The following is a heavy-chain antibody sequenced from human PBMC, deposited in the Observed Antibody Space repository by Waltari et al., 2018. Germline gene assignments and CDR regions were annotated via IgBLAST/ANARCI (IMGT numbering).Heavy chain of an antibody. J-gene: IGHJ5*02. D-gene: IGHD6-19*01. V-gene: IGHV3-30*01. CDR3: ARPRSSA. CDR1: GLTFSRYA. Sequence: QVQLVESGGGVGQPGRSLRLSCAASGLTFSRYALHWVRQAPGKGLEWVAVISYDGSNKYYADSVKGRFTISRDNSKNTLYLQMNSLRAEDTVVYYCARPRSSAWGQGTLVTVSS. CDR2: ISYDGSNK.